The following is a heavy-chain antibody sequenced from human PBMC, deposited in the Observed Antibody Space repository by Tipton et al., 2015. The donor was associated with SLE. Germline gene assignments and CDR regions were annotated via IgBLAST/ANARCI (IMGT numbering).Heavy chain of an antibody. V-gene: IGHV4-39*07. CDR1: GGSISSGGYY. CDR3: ARGDMTTVGPFFDY. D-gene: IGHD4-23*01. J-gene: IGHJ4*02. CDR2: INHRGST. Sequence: TLSLTCTVSGGSISSGGYYWSWIRQPPGKGLEWIGEINHRGSTNYNPSLKSRLTISVDTSKNQFSLKLSSVTAADTAVYYCARGDMTTVGPFFDYWGQGTLVTVSS.